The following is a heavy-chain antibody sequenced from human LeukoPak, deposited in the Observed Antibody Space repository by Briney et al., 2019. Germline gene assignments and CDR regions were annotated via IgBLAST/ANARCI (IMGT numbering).Heavy chain of an antibody. CDR3: AKQLGYCSDGSCYFPY. CDR1: GFTVSGDF. D-gene: IGHD2-15*01. Sequence: GESLRLSCAASGFTVSGDFMSWVRQAPGKGLEWVSVIYSDGSTYYADSVKGRFTISRDNSKNTLYLQMYGLRAEDTAVYYCAKQLGYCSDGSCYFPYWGQGTLVTVSS. CDR2: IYSDGST. V-gene: IGHV3-66*04. J-gene: IGHJ4*02.